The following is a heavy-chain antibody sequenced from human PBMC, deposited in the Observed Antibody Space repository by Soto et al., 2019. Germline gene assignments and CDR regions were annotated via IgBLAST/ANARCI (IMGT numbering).Heavy chain of an antibody. CDR3: FRDVGD. Sequence: QVQLVQSGAEVKKPGASVKVSCKVSGNIFTSQYMHWVRQAPGQGLEWMAMINPSGGRTSYAQMFQGRVTMTRDTSTSTVLMELSSLRSEDTAVYYCFRDVGDWGQGTLVTVSS. D-gene: IGHD3-3*01. V-gene: IGHV1-46*03. CDR2: INPSGGRT. CDR1: GNIFTSQY. J-gene: IGHJ4*02.